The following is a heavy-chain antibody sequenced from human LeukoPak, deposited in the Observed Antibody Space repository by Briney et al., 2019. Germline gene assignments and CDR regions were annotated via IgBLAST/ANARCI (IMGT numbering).Heavy chain of an antibody. CDR3: ARDHNYYGSGSSHYYYYYMDV. CDR1: GFTFNSYS. J-gene: IGHJ6*03. D-gene: IGHD3-10*01. Sequence: GGSLRLSCAASGFTFNSYSMNWVRQAPGKGLEWVSYVSSSSGLIYYADSVKGRFTISRDNAKNSLSLQMNSLRAEDTAVYYCARDHNYYGSGSSHYYYYYMDVWGKGTTVTVSS. CDR2: VSSSSGLI. V-gene: IGHV3-48*01.